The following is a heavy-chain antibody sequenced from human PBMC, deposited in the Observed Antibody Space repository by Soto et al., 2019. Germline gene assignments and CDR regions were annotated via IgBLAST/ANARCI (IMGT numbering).Heavy chain of an antibody. D-gene: IGHD2-15*01. J-gene: IGHJ4*02. Sequence: GGSLRLSCSASGFTFSSYAMHWVRQAPGKGLEWVALIWYDGINKYYADSVKGRFTISRDNSKNTLYLQMNSLRAEDTAVYYCARYRDFCSGGDCYGFFSLDYWGQGALVTVSS. V-gene: IGHV3-33*08. CDR3: ARYRDFCSGGDCYGFFSLDY. CDR2: IWYDGINK. CDR1: GFTFSSYA.